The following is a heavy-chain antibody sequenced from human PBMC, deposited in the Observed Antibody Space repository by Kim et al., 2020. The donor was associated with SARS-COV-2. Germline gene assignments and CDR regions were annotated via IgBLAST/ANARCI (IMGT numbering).Heavy chain of an antibody. CDR2: VSVYNGDT. CDR1: GYIFTSYA. CDR3: ARDSTTYYDILTGYSAYYSGMDV. D-gene: IGHD3-9*01. J-gene: IGHJ6*02. V-gene: IGHV1-18*01. Sequence: ASVKVSCKASGYIFTSYAISWVRQAPGQGLEWMGWVSVYNGDTNYAQKLQGRLTMTTDTSTSTAYMELRSLRSDDTAVYYCARDSTTYYDILTGYSAYYSGMDVWGQGTTVTVSS.